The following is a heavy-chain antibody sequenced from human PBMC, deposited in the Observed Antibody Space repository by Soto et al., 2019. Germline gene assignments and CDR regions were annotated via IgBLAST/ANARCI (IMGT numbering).Heavy chain of an antibody. D-gene: IGHD2-15*01. Sequence: ASVKLSCKASGYTFNSYPIHWVRQAPGQSLECMGWITPANGDTRYSQEFQGRVTITADKSTSTSYLELSSLRSEDTAVYYCARVYCSGGSCYGIDYWGQGTLVTVSS. V-gene: IGHV1-3*03. CDR2: ITPANGDT. CDR1: GYTFNSYP. CDR3: ARVYCSGGSCYGIDY. J-gene: IGHJ4*02.